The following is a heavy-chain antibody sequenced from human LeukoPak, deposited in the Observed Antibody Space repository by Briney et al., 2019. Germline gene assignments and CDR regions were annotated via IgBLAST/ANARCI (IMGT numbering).Heavy chain of an antibody. CDR2: IHYSGST. Sequence: SQTLSLTRTVSGGSISSGDSYWSWIRQPPGQGLEWIGYIHYSGSTYYNPSLNSRLTIAVDTSKSQFSLKLNSVTAADTAVYYCARSGGVRGHYFDYWGQGTLVTVSS. J-gene: IGHJ4*02. D-gene: IGHD3-10*01. V-gene: IGHV4-30-4*08. CDR1: GGSISSGDSY. CDR3: ARSGGVRGHYFDY.